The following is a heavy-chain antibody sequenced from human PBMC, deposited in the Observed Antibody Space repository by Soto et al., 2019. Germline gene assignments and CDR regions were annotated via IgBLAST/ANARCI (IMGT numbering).Heavy chain of an antibody. J-gene: IGHJ4*02. CDR2: RYYSGSI. CDR1: GGSISSGNYY. CDR3: ARGALGYCSSPSCYGFDY. Sequence: QLQLQESGPGLVKPSETRSLTCTVSGGSISSGNYYWDWIRQPPGKALEWIGSRYYSGSIYYNPSLKSRVTISVDTAKNQFSLKLSSVTAADTAVYYCARGALGYCSSPSCYGFDYWGQGTLVTVSS. D-gene: IGHD2-2*01. V-gene: IGHV4-39*01.